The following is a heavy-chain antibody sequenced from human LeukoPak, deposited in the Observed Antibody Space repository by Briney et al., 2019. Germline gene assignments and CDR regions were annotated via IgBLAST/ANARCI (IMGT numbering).Heavy chain of an antibody. CDR3: VRDRRYYDSSGYKRFDY. J-gene: IGHJ4*02. CDR2: IYTSGTT. D-gene: IGHD3-22*01. Sequence: SETLSLTCTVSGGSMNNYYWSWIRQPAGKGLEWIGQIYTSGTTNYNPSLRSRVTMSVDTSKNQFSLKLSSVTAADTAVYYCVRDRRYYDSSGYKRFDYWGKGMLVTVSS. V-gene: IGHV4-4*07. CDR1: GGSMNNYY.